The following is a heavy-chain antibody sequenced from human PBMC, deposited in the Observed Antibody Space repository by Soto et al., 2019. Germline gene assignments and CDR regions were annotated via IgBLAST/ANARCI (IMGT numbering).Heavy chain of an antibody. CDR2: IYYSGST. J-gene: IGHJ6*03. CDR3: AREGRGGIYYYMDV. CDR1: GGSISSSSYY. Sequence: SETLSLTCTVSGGSISSSSYYWGWIRQPPGKGLEWIGSIYYSGSTYYNPSLKSRVTISVDTSKNQFSLKLSSVTAADTAVYYCAREGRGGIYYYMDVWGKGTTVTVSS. V-gene: IGHV4-39*07.